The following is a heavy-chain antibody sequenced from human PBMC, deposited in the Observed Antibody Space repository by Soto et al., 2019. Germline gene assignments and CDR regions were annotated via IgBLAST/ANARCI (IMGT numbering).Heavy chain of an antibody. CDR3: ARGIRGSTSCYLVG. CDR2: IIPIFGTA. CDR1: GGTFSSYA. J-gene: IGHJ4*02. D-gene: IGHD2-2*01. V-gene: IGHV1-69*13. Sequence: GASVKVSCKASGGTFSSYAISWVRQAPGQGLEWMGGIIPIFGTANYAQKFQGRVTITADESTSTAYMELSSLRSEDTAVYYCARGIRGSTSCYLVGWGQGTLVTVSS.